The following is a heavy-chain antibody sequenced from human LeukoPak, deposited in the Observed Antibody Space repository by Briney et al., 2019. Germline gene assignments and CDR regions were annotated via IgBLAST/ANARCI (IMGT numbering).Heavy chain of an antibody. V-gene: IGHV4-61*01. D-gene: IGHD6-13*01. J-gene: IGHJ4*02. CDR3: ARDGAAAAGTEPHFDY. Sequence: SETLSLTCTVSGGFVSSGSYYWRWIRQPPGKGLEWIEYIYYSGSTNYNPSLKSRVTISVDTSKNQFSLKLSSVTAADTAVYYCARDGAAAAGTEPHFDYWGQGTLVTVSS. CDR1: GGFVSSGSYY. CDR2: IYYSGST.